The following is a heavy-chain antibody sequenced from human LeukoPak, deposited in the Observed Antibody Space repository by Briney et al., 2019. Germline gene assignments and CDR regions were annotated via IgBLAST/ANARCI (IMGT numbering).Heavy chain of an antibody. V-gene: IGHV1-2*02. J-gene: IGHJ6*02. CDR3: ASRVRVSVVVPAAIVAGGYYYGMDV. Sequence: GASVKVSCKASGYTFTGYYMHWVRQAPGQGLEWMGWINPNSGGTNYAQKFQGRVTMTRDTSISTAYMELSRLRSDDTAVYYCASRVRVSVVVPAAIVAGGYYYGMDVWGQGTTVTVSS. D-gene: IGHD2-2*02. CDR1: GYTFTGYY. CDR2: INPNSGGT.